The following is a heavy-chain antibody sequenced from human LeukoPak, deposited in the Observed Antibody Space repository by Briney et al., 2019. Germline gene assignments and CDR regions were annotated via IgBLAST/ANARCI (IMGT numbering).Heavy chain of an antibody. Sequence: SVKVSCKASGGSFSTYAISWVRHAPGQGLEWMGGLIPIYGTRNYAQKFQGRVTITTDAYTTTAYTAYMELSSLRTEDTAVYYCSNNAFGDYAFDYWGQRTLVTVSS. CDR2: LIPIYGTR. D-gene: IGHD4-17*01. CDR3: SNNAFGDYAFDY. CDR1: GGSFSTYA. V-gene: IGHV1-69*05. J-gene: IGHJ4*02.